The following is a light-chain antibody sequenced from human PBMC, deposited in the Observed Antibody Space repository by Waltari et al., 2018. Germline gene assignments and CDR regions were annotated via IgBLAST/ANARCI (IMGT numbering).Light chain of an antibody. CDR3: SSYRRGSTVV. CDR1: STDLGGYNY. J-gene: IGLJ2*01. CDR2: DVT. V-gene: IGLV2-14*03. Sequence: QSALTQPASLSGSPGQSITISCTCTSTDLGGYNYVSWYQQHPGKAPKLIIYDVTKRPSGISDRFSGSKSGDTASLIISGLQAEDESDFYCSSYRRGSTVVFGGGTKLTVL.